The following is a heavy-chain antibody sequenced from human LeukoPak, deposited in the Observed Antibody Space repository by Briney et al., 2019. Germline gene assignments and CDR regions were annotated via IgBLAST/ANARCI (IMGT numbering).Heavy chain of an antibody. Sequence: SVKVSCKASGYTFTSYGISWVRQAPGQGLEWMGGIIPIFGTANYAQKFQGRVTITADESTSTAYMELSSLRSEDTAVYYCARGNYDFWSGYPIDIWGQGTMVTVSS. D-gene: IGHD3-3*01. J-gene: IGHJ3*02. CDR1: GYTFTSYG. V-gene: IGHV1-69*13. CDR3: ARGNYDFWSGYPIDI. CDR2: IIPIFGTA.